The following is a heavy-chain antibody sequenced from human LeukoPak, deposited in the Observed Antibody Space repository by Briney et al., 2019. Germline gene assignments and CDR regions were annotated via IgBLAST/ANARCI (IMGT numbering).Heavy chain of an antibody. CDR2: IFYSGTI. V-gene: IGHV4-30-4*01. CDR1: GASINGSDYN. D-gene: IGHD3-22*01. J-gene: IGHJ4*02. Sequence: SETLSLTCNVSGASINGSDYNWSWLRQPPGKGLEWIASIFYSGTIYNNPSLKSRTLISVDTSKNQFSLRLTSVTAADTAVYYCARVDSSGYSNYWGQGTLVTVSS. CDR3: ARVDSSGYSNY.